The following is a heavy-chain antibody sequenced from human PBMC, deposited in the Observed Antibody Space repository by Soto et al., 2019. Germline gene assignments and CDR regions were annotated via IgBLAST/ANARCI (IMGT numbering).Heavy chain of an antibody. V-gene: IGHV1-3*01. CDR1: GYTFTSYA. CDR3: ARDFSPYCSGGSCPFAY. CDR2: INAGNGNT. J-gene: IGHJ4*02. D-gene: IGHD2-15*01. Sequence: QVQLVQSGAEVKKPGASVKVSCKASGYTFTSYAMYWVRQAPGQRLEWMGWINAGNGNTKYSQKFQGRVTITRDTSASTAYMELSSLRSEDTAVYYCARDFSPYCSGGSCPFAYWGQGTLVTVSS.